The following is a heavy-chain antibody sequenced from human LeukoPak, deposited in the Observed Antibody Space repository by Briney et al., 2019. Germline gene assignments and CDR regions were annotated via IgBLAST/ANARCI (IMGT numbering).Heavy chain of an antibody. Sequence: SETLSLTCTASGGSISSSSYYWGWIRQPPGKGLEWIGSIYYSGSTYYNPSLKSRVTISVDTSKNQFSLKLSSVTAADTAVYYCARSYSSTWPSYHDAFDIWGQGTMVTVSS. CDR1: GGSISSSSYY. CDR3: ARSYSSTWPSYHDAFDI. V-gene: IGHV4-39*01. J-gene: IGHJ3*02. CDR2: IYYSGST. D-gene: IGHD6-13*01.